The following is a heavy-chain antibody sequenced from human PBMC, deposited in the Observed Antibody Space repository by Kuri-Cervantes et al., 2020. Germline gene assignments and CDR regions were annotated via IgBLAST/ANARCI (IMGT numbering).Heavy chain of an antibody. D-gene: IGHD6-19*01. CDR3: AKDPETGFSSGWYSYYFDY. CDR1: GFTFSSYG. Sequence: GGSLRLSCAASGFTFSSYGMHWVRQAPGKGLEWVAVISYDGSNKYYADSVKGRFTISRDNSKNTLYLQMNSLRAEDTAVYCCAKDPETGFSSGWYSYYFDYWGQGTLVTVSS. CDR2: ISYDGSNK. V-gene: IGHV3-30*18. J-gene: IGHJ4*02.